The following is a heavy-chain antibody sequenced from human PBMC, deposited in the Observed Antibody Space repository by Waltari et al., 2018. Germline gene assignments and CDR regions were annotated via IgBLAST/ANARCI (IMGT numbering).Heavy chain of an antibody. CDR3: AREGRAGGRDVNYVY. D-gene: IGHD2-8*02. J-gene: IGHJ4*02. CDR2: ILPILETP. Sequence: QVKLVQSGAEVKKPGSSVRVSCQTSGASINRYTITWVRQAPGQGLEWMGSILPILETPKYAQSLQDRLTITADESTNTAYMELSSLKSEDTAVYYCAREGRAGGRDVNYVYWGQGALVTVSS. V-gene: IGHV1-69*08. CDR1: GASINRYT.